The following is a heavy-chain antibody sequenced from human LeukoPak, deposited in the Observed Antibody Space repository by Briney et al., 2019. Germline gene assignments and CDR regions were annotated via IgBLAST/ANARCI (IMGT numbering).Heavy chain of an antibody. CDR3: ARQNSGYDLGPFAY. CDR1: GGFISSYY. J-gene: IGHJ4*02. D-gene: IGHD5-12*01. V-gene: IGHV4-59*08. CDR2: VAYSGST. Sequence: SETLSLTCTVSGGFISSYYWSWIRQPPGKGLEWIGYVAYSGSTNYNPSLRSRVTISLDTSKNHFSLKLSSVTAADTAVYYCARQNSGYDLGPFAYWGQGTLVTVSS.